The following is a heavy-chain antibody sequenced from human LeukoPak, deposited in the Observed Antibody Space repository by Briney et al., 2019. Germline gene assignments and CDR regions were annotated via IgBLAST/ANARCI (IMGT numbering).Heavy chain of an antibody. D-gene: IGHD6-19*01. J-gene: IGHJ2*01. Sequence: ASVMVSCKAAGYTFISYGFSWVRQAPGQGLEWMGWISSKSGTTHYAQNFQGKLIMTTDTSTSTAYMELRSLRSDDTAVYYCAREAVAGVWYFDLWGRGTLVTVSS. CDR1: GYTFISYG. CDR3: AREAVAGVWYFDL. CDR2: ISSKSGTT. V-gene: IGHV1-18*01.